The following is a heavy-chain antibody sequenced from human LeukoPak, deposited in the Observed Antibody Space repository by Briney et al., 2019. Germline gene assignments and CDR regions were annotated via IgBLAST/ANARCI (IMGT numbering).Heavy chain of an antibody. CDR3: ATQSGLAATDYYMDV. CDR1: GFTFSSYA. CDR2: ISGSGGGT. J-gene: IGHJ6*03. Sequence: PGGSLRFYCAASGFTFSSYAMSWLRQAPGKGLEWVSAISGSGGGTYYEDPVRGRMTMARDKSKVTLDLQMKSLRAEDTAVYYSATQSGLAATDYYMDVWGKGTTVTVSS. D-gene: IGHD2-15*01. V-gene: IGHV3-23*01.